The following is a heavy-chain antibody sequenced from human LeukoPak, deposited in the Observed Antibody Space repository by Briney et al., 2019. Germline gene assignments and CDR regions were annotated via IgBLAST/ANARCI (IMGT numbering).Heavy chain of an antibody. D-gene: IGHD6-13*01. CDR2: INPSGGST. CDR3: ARVEEYSSSWYWFDP. Sequence: ASVKVSCKASGYTFTSYGISWVRQAPGQGLEWMGIINPSGGSTSYAQKFQGRVTMTRDMSTSTVYMELSSLRSEDTAVYYCARVEEYSSSWYWFDPWGQGTLVTVSS. J-gene: IGHJ5*02. CDR1: GYTFTSYG. V-gene: IGHV1-46*01.